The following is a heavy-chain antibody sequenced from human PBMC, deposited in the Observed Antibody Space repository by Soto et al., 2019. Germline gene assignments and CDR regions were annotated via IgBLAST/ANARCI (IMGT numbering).Heavy chain of an antibody. CDR1: GGSISSYY. J-gene: IGHJ6*02. D-gene: IGHD7-27*01. Sequence: SETLSLTCTVSGGSISSYYWSWIRQPPGKGLEWIGYIYYSGSTNYNPSLKSRVTISVDTSKNQFSLKLSSVTAADTAVYYCARDRASNRGFPYYYYSGMDVWGQGTTVTGS. V-gene: IGHV4-59*01. CDR2: IYYSGST. CDR3: ARDRASNRGFPYYYYSGMDV.